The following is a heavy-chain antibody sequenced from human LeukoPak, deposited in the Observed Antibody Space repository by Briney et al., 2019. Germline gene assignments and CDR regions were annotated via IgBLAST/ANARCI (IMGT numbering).Heavy chain of an antibody. CDR2: IIPIFGTA. CDR1: GGTFSSYA. Sequence: GASVKVSCKASGGTFSSYAISWVRQAPGQGLEWMGRIIPIFGTANYAQKFQGRVTITTDESTSTAYMELSSLRSEDTAVYYCARETAYSGYDAYYFDYWGQGTLVTVSS. J-gene: IGHJ4*02. V-gene: IGHV1-69*05. CDR3: ARETAYSGYDAYYFDY. D-gene: IGHD5-12*01.